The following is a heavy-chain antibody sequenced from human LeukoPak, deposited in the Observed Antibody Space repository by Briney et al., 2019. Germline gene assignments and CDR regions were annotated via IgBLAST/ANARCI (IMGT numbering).Heavy chain of an antibody. Sequence: SETLSLTCTVSGGSISSGDYYWSWIRQPPGKGLEWIGYIYYSGSTYYNPSLKSRVTISVDTSKNQFSLKLSSVTAADTAVYYCARRGYCSGGSCYPGPLFDYWGQGTLVTVSS. CDR1: GGSISSGDYY. CDR2: IYYSGST. V-gene: IGHV4-30-4*08. CDR3: ARRGYCSGGSCYPGPLFDY. J-gene: IGHJ4*02. D-gene: IGHD2-15*01.